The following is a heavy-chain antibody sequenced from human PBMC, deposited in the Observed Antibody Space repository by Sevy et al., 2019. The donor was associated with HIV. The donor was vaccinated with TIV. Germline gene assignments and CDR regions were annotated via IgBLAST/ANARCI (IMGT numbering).Heavy chain of an antibody. Sequence: GGSLRLSCAASGFTFSSYAMHWVRQAPGKGLEWVAVIPYDGSNKYYADSVKGRFTISRDNSKNTLYLQMNSLRAADTAVYYCAGDSHGEAFDIWGQGTMVTVSS. CDR1: GFTFSSYA. J-gene: IGHJ3*02. CDR3: AGDSHGEAFDI. V-gene: IGHV3-30-3*01. CDR2: IPYDGSNK.